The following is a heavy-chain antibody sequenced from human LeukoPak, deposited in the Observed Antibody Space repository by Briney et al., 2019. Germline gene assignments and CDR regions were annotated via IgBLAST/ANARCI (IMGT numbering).Heavy chain of an antibody. J-gene: IGHJ4*02. V-gene: IGHV3-30*02. Sequence: GGSLRLSCAASGFTFSSYGMHWVRQAPGKGLEWVAFIRYDGSNKYYADSVKGRFTISRDNSKNTLYLQMNSLRAEDTAVYYCAKDLAYHYGSGNYFDYWGQGTLVTVSS. CDR1: GFTFSSYG. D-gene: IGHD3-10*01. CDR3: AKDLAYHYGSGNYFDY. CDR2: IRYDGSNK.